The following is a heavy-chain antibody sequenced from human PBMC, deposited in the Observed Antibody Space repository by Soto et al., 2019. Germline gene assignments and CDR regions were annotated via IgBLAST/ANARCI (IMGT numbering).Heavy chain of an antibody. CDR3: ANLPLYGSGFDC. CDR2: ISWNGAAT. Sequence: EVQLVESGGGLVQPGGSLRLSCAASGFTFDDYAIHWVRQAPGKGLEWVSGISWNGAATAYVDSVKGRVSISRDNTKNTLYLQMDSLRSEDTAVYYCANLPLYGSGFDCWGQGTLVTVSS. D-gene: IGHD3-10*01. CDR1: GFTFDDYA. J-gene: IGHJ4*02. V-gene: IGHV3-9*01.